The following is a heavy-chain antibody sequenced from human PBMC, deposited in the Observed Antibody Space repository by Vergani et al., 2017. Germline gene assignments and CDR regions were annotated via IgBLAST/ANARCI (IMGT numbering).Heavy chain of an antibody. Sequence: QVQLVQSGAEVKKPGSSVKVSCKASGGTFSSYVISWVRQAPGQGLEWMGGIIPIFGTANYAQKFQGRVRITADESTSQAYMELSSLRSEDTAVYYCARVRGGFRYCGGDCATYYFDYWGQGTLVTVSS. CDR2: IIPIFGTA. CDR1: GGTFSSYV. V-gene: IGHV1-69*01. D-gene: IGHD2-21*02. J-gene: IGHJ4*02. CDR3: ARVRGGFRYCGGDCATYYFDY.